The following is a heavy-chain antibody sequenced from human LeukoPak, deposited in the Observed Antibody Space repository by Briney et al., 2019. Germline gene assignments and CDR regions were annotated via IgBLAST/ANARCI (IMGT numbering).Heavy chain of an antibody. CDR2: IYTSGST. Sequence: SETLSLTCAVYGGSFSGYYWTWMRQPAGKGLEWIGRIYTSGSTNYSPSLKSRVTMSVDTSKNQFFLNLTSVTAADTAVYYCAREGATTRPLDYWGQGTLVTVSS. CDR3: AREGATTRPLDY. D-gene: IGHD4-17*01. CDR1: GGSFSGYY. J-gene: IGHJ4*02. V-gene: IGHV4-4*07.